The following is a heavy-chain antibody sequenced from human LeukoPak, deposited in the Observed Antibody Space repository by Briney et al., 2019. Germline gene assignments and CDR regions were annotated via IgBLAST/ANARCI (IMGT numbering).Heavy chain of an antibody. V-gene: IGHV1-58*02. CDR2: IVVGTGNT. CDR1: GFTFRTSA. J-gene: IGHJ6*03. Sequence: GAPVKVSCKASGFTFRTSAIQWMRQARGQRPEWIGWIVVGTGNTTYAQRFQDRVTITRDMSTNTAYMELSALRSEDTAVYYCAATAYYYYMDVWGEGTMVTVSS. CDR3: AATAYYYYMDV.